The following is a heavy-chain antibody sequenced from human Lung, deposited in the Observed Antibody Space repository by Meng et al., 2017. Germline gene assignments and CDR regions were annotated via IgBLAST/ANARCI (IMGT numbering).Heavy chain of an antibody. CDR3: ARDGGNYDFDY. V-gene: IGHV1-2*06. D-gene: IGHD1-7*01. CDR2: IIPSSGDA. CDR1: GYNFPDYW. J-gene: IGHJ4*02. Sequence: QVQLVQSGDEVKKPGASVKVSCKPSGYNFPDYWLHWVRRAPGQGLEWMGRIIPSSGDANSAQKFLGRVTLTWDTSISTAYMELSSLRSDDTAIYYCARDGGNYDFDYWGQGTLVTVSS.